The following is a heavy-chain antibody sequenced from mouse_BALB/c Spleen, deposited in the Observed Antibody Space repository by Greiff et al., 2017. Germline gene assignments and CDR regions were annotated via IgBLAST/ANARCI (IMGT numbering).Heavy chain of an antibody. Sequence: EVQLLQSGAELVRPGALVKMSCKASGFNFKDYYMHWVKQRPEQGLEWIGWIDTENGKTTYDPKFQGQASITADTNSNTPHLQLISLTSEDTADYYRARREVRPNLNFDVWGEGTTVTVSS. CDR2: IDTENGKT. J-gene: IGHJ1*01. D-gene: IGHD2-14*01. CDR3: ARREVRPNLNFDV. CDR1: GFNFKDYY. V-gene: IGHV14-1*02.